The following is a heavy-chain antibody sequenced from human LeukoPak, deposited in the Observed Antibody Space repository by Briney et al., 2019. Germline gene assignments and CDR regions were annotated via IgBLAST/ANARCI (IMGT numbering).Heavy chain of an antibody. V-gene: IGHV3-7*01. Sequence: GGSLRLSCGASGFTFDDYWMSWVRQAPGQGLEWVANINQDGSEKYYVDSVKGRFTISRDNAKNSLYLQMNSLRAEDTAVYYCARLREIPVFGVVTKSTSYFDYWGQGTLVTVSS. J-gene: IGHJ4*02. CDR3: ARLREIPVFGVVTKSTSYFDY. CDR1: GFTFDDYW. CDR2: INQDGSEK. D-gene: IGHD3-3*01.